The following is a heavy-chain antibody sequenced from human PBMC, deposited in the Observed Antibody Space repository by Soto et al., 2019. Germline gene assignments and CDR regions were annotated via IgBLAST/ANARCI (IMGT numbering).Heavy chain of an antibody. CDR2: IIPIFGTA. Sequence: QVQLVQSGAEVKKPGSSVKVSCKASGGTFSSYAISWVRQAPGQGLEWMGGIIPIFGTAHYVQKFQGRVTITEDKTTTTAHMELSSLRSEHTAVYYRARDPPARSQDYYYYYGMDVWGQGTTGTVSS. CDR3: ARDPPARSQDYYYYYGMDV. V-gene: IGHV1-69*06. CDR1: GGTFSSYA. J-gene: IGHJ6*02. D-gene: IGHD6-25*01.